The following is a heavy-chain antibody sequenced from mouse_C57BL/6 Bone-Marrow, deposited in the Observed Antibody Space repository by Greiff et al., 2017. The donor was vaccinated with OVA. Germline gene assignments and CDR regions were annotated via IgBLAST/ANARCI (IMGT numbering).Heavy chain of an antibody. CDR3: ARQLDAKDF. J-gene: IGHJ4*01. D-gene: IGHD1-3*01. CDR1: GFTFRSHA. V-gene: IGHV5S21*01. Sequence: EVQLQESGEGLVKPGESLKLSCAASGFTFRSHAMSWVRQTPEKRLEWVAYISSGGDYIYYADTVKGRFTISRDNARNTLYLQMSSLKSEDTAMYYCARQLDAKDFGDRGKGVTVTA. CDR2: ISSGGDYI.